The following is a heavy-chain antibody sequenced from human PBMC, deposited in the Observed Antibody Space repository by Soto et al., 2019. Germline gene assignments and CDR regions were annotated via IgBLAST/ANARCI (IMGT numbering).Heavy chain of an antibody. J-gene: IGHJ6*02. D-gene: IGHD1-7*01. CDR1: GFTFSSYA. CDR3: AKVGLTGTTYGYTAEDYYYGMDG. Sequence: PGGSLRLSCAASGFTFSSYAMSWVRQAPGKGLEWVSAISGSGGSTYYADSVKGRFTISRDNSKNTLYLQMNSLRAEDTAVYYCAKVGLTGTTYGYTAEDYYYGMDGWGQGNTVTVSS. V-gene: IGHV3-23*01. CDR2: ISGSGGST.